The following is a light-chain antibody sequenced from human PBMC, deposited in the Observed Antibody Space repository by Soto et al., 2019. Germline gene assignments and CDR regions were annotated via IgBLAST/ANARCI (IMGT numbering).Light chain of an antibody. J-gene: IGKJ1*01. Sequence: DIQMTQSPATLFASVGDTVTITCRASQSLSRSLAWYQQKPGKAPKVLICDASNLESGVPSRFGGSGSGTEFTLTITSLQPDDFATYYCQQYVSYSPWTFGRGTKVEMK. CDR2: DAS. CDR3: QQYVSYSPWT. V-gene: IGKV1-5*01. CDR1: QSLSRS.